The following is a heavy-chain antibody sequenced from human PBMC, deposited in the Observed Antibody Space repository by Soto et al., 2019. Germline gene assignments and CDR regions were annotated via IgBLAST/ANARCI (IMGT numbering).Heavy chain of an antibody. V-gene: IGHV4-34*01. CDR2: INHSGST. CDR3: ARDSSTMVWGNNWFDP. J-gene: IGHJ5*02. D-gene: IGHD3-10*01. CDR1: GGSFSVYY. Sequence: LSLTCAVYGGSFSVYYWSWIRQPPGKGLEWIGEINHSGSTNYNPSLKSRVTISVDTSKNQFSLKLSSVTAADTAVYYCARDSSTMVWGNNWFDPWGQGTLVTVSS.